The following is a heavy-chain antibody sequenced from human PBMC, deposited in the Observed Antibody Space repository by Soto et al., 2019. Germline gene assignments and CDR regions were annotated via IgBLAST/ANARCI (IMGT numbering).Heavy chain of an antibody. Sequence: AETLSLTCAVSGGSISSSNWWSWVRQPPGKGLEWIGEIYHSGSTNYNPSLKSRVTISVDKSKNQFSLKLSSVTAADTAVYYCARVDYCISTSCQGKWLDPWGQGALVTVSS. CDR3: ARVDYCISTSCQGKWLDP. D-gene: IGHD2-2*01. CDR2: IYHSGST. CDR1: GGSISSSNW. J-gene: IGHJ5*02. V-gene: IGHV4-4*02.